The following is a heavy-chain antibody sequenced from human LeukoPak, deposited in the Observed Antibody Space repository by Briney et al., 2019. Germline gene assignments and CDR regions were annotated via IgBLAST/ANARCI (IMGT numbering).Heavy chain of an antibody. V-gene: IGHV3-23*01. Sequence: GGSLRLSCAASGFTFNNYGLIWIRQAPGKGLEWVAAISNDGGGTMYAAFVEGRFTISRDNSKNTLFLQMNILRAEDTALYYYQKGSSGYFADLWGQGTLVTVSS. CDR1: GFTFNNYG. J-gene: IGHJ5*02. CDR3: QKGSSGYFADL. D-gene: IGHD3-22*01. CDR2: ISNDGGGT.